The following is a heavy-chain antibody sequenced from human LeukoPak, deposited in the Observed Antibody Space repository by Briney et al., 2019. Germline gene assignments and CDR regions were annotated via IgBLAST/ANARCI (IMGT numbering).Heavy chain of an antibody. CDR3: ARLMETITDAFDI. CDR1: GGSFSGYY. J-gene: IGHJ3*02. CDR2: INHSGST. Sequence: SETLSLTCAVYGGSFSGYYWSWIRQPPGKGLEWIGEINHSGSTNYNPSLKSRVTISVDTSKNQFSLKLSSVTAADTAVYYCARLMETITDAFDIWGQGTMVTVSS. D-gene: IGHD2-8*01. V-gene: IGHV4-34*01.